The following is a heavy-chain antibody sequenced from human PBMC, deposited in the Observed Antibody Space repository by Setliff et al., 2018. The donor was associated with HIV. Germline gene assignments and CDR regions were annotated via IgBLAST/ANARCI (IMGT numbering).Heavy chain of an antibody. J-gene: IGHJ3*02. V-gene: IGHV1-18*01. CDR3: ARRPIFYQLLLDAFDI. Sequence: ASVKISCKASGYTFASHDINWVRQATGQGLEWMGWISAYNCDTNYAQTVQGRVTMTADTATRTAYMELRSLRSDDKAVYYCARRPIFYQLLLDAFDIWCQGTMVTVSS. CDR1: GYTFASHD. D-gene: IGHD2-2*01. CDR2: ISAYNCDT.